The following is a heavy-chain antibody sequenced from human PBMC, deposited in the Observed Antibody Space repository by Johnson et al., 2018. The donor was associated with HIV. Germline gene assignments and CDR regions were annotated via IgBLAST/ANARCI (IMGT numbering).Heavy chain of an antibody. CDR3: AQKAVAGTFTDAFDI. Sequence: EVQLVESGGGEVRPGGSLRLSCAASGFTFDDYAMHWVRQAPGKGLEWVSGISWNSGSIGYADSVKGRFTISRDNAKNSLYLQMNSLRAEDTALYYCAQKAVAGTFTDAFDIWGQGTMVTVSS. CDR1: GFTFDDYA. J-gene: IGHJ3*02. CDR2: ISWNSGSI. V-gene: IGHV3-9*01. D-gene: IGHD6-19*01.